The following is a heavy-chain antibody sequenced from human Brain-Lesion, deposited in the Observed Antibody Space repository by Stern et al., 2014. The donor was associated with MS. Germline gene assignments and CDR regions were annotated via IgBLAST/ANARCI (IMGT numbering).Heavy chain of an antibody. CDR2: IWPGDSDT. D-gene: IGHD6-6*01. CDR3: ARRGDSSSSGFDY. V-gene: IGHV5-51*01. J-gene: IGHJ4*02. Sequence: EVHLVESEAEVKKPGESLKISCKGSGYRFTSNWIGWVRQMPGKGLEWMGSIWPGDSDTRYSPSFQGQVTISADKSISTAYLQWSSLQASDTAMYYCARRGDSSSSGFDYWGQGTLVIVSS. CDR1: GYRFTSNW.